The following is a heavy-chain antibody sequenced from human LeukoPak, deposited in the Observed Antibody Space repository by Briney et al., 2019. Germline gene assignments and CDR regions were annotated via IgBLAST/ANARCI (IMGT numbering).Heavy chain of an antibody. D-gene: IGHD2-15*01. Sequence: GGSPRLSCAASGFTFDDYTMHWVRQAPGKGLEWVSLISWDGGSTYYADSVKGRFTISRDNSKNSLYLQMNSLRTEDTALYYCAKDESVGGGPVDWGQGTLVTVSS. CDR3: AKDESVGGGPVD. CDR2: ISWDGGST. CDR1: GFTFDDYT. V-gene: IGHV3-43*01. J-gene: IGHJ4*02.